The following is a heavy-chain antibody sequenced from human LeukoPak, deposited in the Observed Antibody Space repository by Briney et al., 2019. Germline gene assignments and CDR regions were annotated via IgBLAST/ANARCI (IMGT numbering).Heavy chain of an antibody. CDR1: GGSISSYY. CDR2: IYYSGST. Sequence: SETLSLTCTVSGGSISSYYWSWIRQPPGKGLEWMGYIYYSGSTNYNPTLKSRGTISVDTSKTQSSLKMSSGTAADTAVYYCARGQNWFDPWGQGTLVTVSS. J-gene: IGHJ5*02. CDR3: ARGQNWFDP. V-gene: IGHV4-59*01.